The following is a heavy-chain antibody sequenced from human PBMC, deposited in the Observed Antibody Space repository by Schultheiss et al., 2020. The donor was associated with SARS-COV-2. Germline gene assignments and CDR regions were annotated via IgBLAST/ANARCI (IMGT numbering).Heavy chain of an antibody. V-gene: IGHV3-53*01. J-gene: IGHJ6*02. CDR1: GFTVSSNY. CDR3: ARDRRVGYDFWSGQNYYGMDV. Sequence: GGSLRLSCAASGFTVSSNYMSWVRQAPGKGLEWVSVIYSGGSTYYADSVKGRFTISRDNSKNTLYLQMNSLGAEDTAVYYCARDRRVGYDFWSGQNYYGMDVWGQGTTVTVSS. CDR2: IYSGGST. D-gene: IGHD3-3*01.